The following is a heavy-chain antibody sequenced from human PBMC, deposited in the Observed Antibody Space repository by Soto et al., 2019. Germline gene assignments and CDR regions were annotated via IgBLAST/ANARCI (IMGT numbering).Heavy chain of an antibody. D-gene: IGHD5-18*01. CDR3: AKPYTAMALDAFDI. Sequence: PGGSLRLSCAASGFTFSSYGMHWVRQAPGKGLEWVAVISYDGSNKYCADSVKGRFTISRDNSKNTLYLQMNSLRAEDTAVYYCAKPYTAMALDAFDIWGQGTMVTVSS. CDR1: GFTFSSYG. CDR2: ISYDGSNK. J-gene: IGHJ3*02. V-gene: IGHV3-30*18.